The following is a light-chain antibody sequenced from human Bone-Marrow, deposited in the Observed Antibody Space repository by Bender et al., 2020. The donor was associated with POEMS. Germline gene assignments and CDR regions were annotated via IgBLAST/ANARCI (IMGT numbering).Light chain of an antibody. J-gene: IGLJ2*01. Sequence: SYELTQPPSVSVSPGQSARITCSGHRVGDKYACWYQQKSGQSPILVIYQDNKRPSGIPERFSGSNSGNTATLTISETQAMDEADYYCQVRDSDTVTLGGGTRLTVL. CDR1: RVGDKY. V-gene: IGLV3-1*01. CDR3: QVRDSDTVT. CDR2: QDN.